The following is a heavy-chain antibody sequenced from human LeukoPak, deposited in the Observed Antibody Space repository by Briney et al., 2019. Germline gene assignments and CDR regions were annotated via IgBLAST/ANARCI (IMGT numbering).Heavy chain of an antibody. CDR2: IKSKADGGTT. CDR1: GIAFSDVW. CDR3: AAFSKGF. V-gene: IGHV3-15*01. Sequence: GGSLRLSCAASGIAFSDVWMTWVRQAPGKGLEWVGRIKSKADGGTTDYAAPVKGRFSITGDDSKNTVYLQMDSLEAEDPAVYYCAAFSKGFWGQGTLVTVSS. J-gene: IGHJ4*02.